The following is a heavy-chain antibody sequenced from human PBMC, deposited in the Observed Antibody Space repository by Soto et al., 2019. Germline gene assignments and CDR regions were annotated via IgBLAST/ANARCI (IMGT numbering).Heavy chain of an antibody. V-gene: IGHV3-21*01. Sequence: LRLSCAASGFAFRSYNMNWVRQAPGEGLEWLSLITQNSEYIFYADSVKGRFTMSRDDAKNSVYLQMDSLRLDDTAIYYCARERQLVQDLFEPWGQGTLVTVSS. CDR2: ITQNSEYI. D-gene: IGHD6-13*01. CDR3: ARERQLVQDLFEP. CDR1: GFAFRSYN. J-gene: IGHJ5*02.